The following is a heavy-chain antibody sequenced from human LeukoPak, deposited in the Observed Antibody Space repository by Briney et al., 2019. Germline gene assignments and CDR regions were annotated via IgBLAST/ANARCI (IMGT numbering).Heavy chain of an antibody. CDR2: ISYDGSNK. J-gene: IGHJ5*02. Sequence: GGSLRLSCAASGFTFSSYWMSWVRQAPGKGLEWVAIISYDGSNKYYADSVKGRFTISRDNSKNTLYLQMNSLRAEDTAVYYCARTLGDYYDSSGRRAFDPWGQGTLVTVSS. D-gene: IGHD3-22*01. V-gene: IGHV3-30*03. CDR3: ARTLGDYYDSSGRRAFDP. CDR1: GFTFSSYW.